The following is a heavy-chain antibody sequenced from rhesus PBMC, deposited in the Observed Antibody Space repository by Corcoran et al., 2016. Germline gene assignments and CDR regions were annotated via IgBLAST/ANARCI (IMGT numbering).Heavy chain of an antibody. CDR3: ARDTYYYGSSHLRGLDV. CDR1: GGSISGYY. J-gene: IGHJ5-2*02. V-gene: IGHV4-73*01. Sequence: QVKLQQWGEGLVKPSETLSLTCAVYGGSISGYYWSWIRQPPGKGLEWIGNIDGNSASTNYNPSPKNRVTISKDTAKHQFSLKVSFGTAAGTAVYYCARDTYYYGSSHLRGLDVWGRGVLVTVSS. CDR2: IDGNSAST. D-gene: IGHD3-16*01.